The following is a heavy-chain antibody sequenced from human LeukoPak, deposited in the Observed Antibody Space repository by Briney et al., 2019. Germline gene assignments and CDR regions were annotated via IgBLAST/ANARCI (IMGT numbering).Heavy chain of an antibody. D-gene: IGHD1-26*01. Sequence: PSETLSLTCTVSGGSVSSGSYYWSWIRQPPGKGLEWIGYIYYSGSTNYNPSLKSRVTISVDTSKNQFSLKLSSVTAADTAVYYCARGREWEPKVFDYWGQGTPVTVSS. V-gene: IGHV4-61*01. CDR2: IYYSGST. CDR1: GGSVSSGSYY. CDR3: ARGREWEPKVFDY. J-gene: IGHJ4*02.